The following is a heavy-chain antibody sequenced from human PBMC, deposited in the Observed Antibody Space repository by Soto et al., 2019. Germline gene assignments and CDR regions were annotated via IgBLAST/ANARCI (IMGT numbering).Heavy chain of an antibody. J-gene: IGHJ4*02. D-gene: IGHD5-18*01. CDR3: ARVSYSYGSDY. CDR2: INHSGST. CDR1: GGSFSGYY. Sequence: SETLSLTCAVYGGSFSGYYWSWIRQPPGKGLEWIGEINHSGSTNNNPSLKSRVTISVDTSKNQFSLKLSSVTAADTAVYYCARVSYSYGSDYWGQGTLVTVSS. V-gene: IGHV4-34*01.